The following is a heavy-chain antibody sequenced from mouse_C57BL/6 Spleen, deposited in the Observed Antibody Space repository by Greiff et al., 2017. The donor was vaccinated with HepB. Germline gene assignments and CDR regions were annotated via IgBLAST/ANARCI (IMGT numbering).Heavy chain of an antibody. D-gene: IGHD2-2*01. J-gene: IGHJ4*01. Sequence: EVQRVESGPELVKPGASVKISCKASGYSFTGYYMNRVKQSPEKSLEWIGEINPSTGGTTYNQKFKAKATLTVDKSSSTAYMQLKSLTSEDSAVYYCAREGIWLRRGDYAMDYWGQGTSVTVSS. CDR3: AREGIWLRRGDYAMDY. CDR2: INPSTGGT. V-gene: IGHV1-42*01. CDR1: GYSFTGYY.